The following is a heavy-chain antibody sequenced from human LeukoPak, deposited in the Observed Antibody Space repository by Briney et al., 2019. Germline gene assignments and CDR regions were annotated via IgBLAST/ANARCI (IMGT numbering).Heavy chain of an antibody. Sequence: GGSLRLSCAASGFTFSSYSMNWVRQAPGKGLEWVSSISSSSSYMYYADSVKGRFTLSRDNSKNTVYLQMNSLRAEDTAVYYCAKKPASSGYYPFDYWGQGTLVTVSS. CDR3: AKKPASSGYYPFDY. V-gene: IGHV3-21*04. D-gene: IGHD3-22*01. CDR2: ISSSSSYM. CDR1: GFTFSSYS. J-gene: IGHJ4*02.